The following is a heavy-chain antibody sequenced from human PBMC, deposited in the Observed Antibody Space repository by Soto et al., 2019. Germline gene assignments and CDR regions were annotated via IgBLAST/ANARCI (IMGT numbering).Heavy chain of an antibody. D-gene: IGHD3-10*01. Sequence: SETLSLTCTVSGGSISSSSYYWGWIRQPPGKGLEWIGSIYYSGSTYYNPSLKSRVTISVDTSKNQFSLKLSSVTAADTAVYYCARIFSRVRYYYGSGSSRGYYYYMDVWGKGTTVTVSS. V-gene: IGHV4-39*01. CDR1: GGSISSSSYY. J-gene: IGHJ6*03. CDR3: ARIFSRVRYYYGSGSSRGYYYYMDV. CDR2: IYYSGST.